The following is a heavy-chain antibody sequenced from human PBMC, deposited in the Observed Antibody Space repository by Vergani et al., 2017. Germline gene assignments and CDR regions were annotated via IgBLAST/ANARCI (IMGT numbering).Heavy chain of an antibody. CDR3: AKSRILSNNWNSPIFDY. D-gene: IGHD1-7*01. CDR2: ISYDGTNK. J-gene: IGHJ4*02. Sequence: QVQLVESGGGVVQPGRSLRLSCAASGFTFGDHGIHWVRRAPGKGLEWVALISYDGTNKYYTNSVRGRFTISRDNSKNTLYLQMNSLRAEDTAVYYCAKSRILSNNWNSPIFDYWGQGTLVTVSS. CDR1: GFTFGDHG. V-gene: IGHV3-30-3*02.